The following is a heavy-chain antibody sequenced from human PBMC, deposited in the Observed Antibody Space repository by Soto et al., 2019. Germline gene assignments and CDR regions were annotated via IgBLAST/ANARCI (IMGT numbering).Heavy chain of an antibody. V-gene: IGHV2-5*01. CDR1: GLSFGTSGVG. Sequence: QITLKESGPTLVKPTQTLTLTCTASGLSFGTSGVGVGWIRQPPGKALEWLALIYWNDDQRYSPSLTSSLTITKDTSKNQVVLTMTNVDPVDTATYYCASMTTVATAACDIWGQGIMVTVPS. CDR3: ASMTTVATAACDI. D-gene: IGHD4-17*01. CDR2: IYWNDDQ. J-gene: IGHJ3*02.